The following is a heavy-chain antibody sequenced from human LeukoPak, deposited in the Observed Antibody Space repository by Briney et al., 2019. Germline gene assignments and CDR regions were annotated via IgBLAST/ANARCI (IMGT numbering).Heavy chain of an antibody. D-gene: IGHD6-13*01. CDR3: ARDLGIAAADTYYYYCYIYV. CDR2: IIPVFGTT. V-gene: IGHV1-69*06. CDR1: GGTFSSYA. J-gene: IGHJ6*03. Sequence: VASVKVSCKASGGTFSSYAISWVRQAPGQGLEWMGGIIPVFGTTNYAQKFQDRVTITADKSTSTAYMELSSLRSEDTAVYYCARDLGIAAADTYYYYCYIYVWGKGATVTVSS.